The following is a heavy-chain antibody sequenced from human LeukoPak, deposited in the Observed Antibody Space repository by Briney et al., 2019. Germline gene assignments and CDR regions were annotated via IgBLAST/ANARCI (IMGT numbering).Heavy chain of an antibody. J-gene: IGHJ5*01. Sequence: GGSLRLSCAASEFTFSSYSINWVRQAPGKGLEWVSYISTSGLHIYYADSVKGRFTISRDNVKNLLFLQMNSLRAEDTAVYYCAREVPTNNWFDPWGQGTLVTVSS. CDR3: AREVPTNNWFDP. CDR2: ISTSGLHI. D-gene: IGHD4-11*01. V-gene: IGHV3-21*01. CDR1: EFTFSSYS.